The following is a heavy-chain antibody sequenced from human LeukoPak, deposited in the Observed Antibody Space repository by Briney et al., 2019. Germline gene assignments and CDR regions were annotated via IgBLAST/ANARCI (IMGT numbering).Heavy chain of an antibody. CDR3: VKDIYGHYGGMDY. Sequence: QPGGSLRLSCAASGFIFTPYAMTWVRQAPGEGGEWVSSVSDNFCSTYYADSVKGRFPISRHTSKKTLYLQMNSLRTEDTAVYYCVKDIYGHYGGMDYWGQGTLVPVSS. V-gene: IGHV3-23*01. CDR2: VSDNFCST. CDR1: GFIFTPYA. D-gene: IGHD4-17*01. J-gene: IGHJ4*02.